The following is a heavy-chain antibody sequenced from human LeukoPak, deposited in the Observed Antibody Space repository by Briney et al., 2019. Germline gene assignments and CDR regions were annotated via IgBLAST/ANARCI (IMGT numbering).Heavy chain of an antibody. J-gene: IGHJ4*02. Sequence: GGSLRLYCAASGFTFSSYVMVWVRQAPGKGLEWVALISYDGSNKDYADSVKGRFTISRDNSKNTLYLQMNSLRAEDTAVYYCAKDPYPLTAAMDYFDYWGQGTLVTVSS. V-gene: IGHV3-30-3*01. CDR2: ISYDGSNK. CDR1: GFTFSSYV. CDR3: AKDPYPLTAAMDYFDY. D-gene: IGHD2-2*01.